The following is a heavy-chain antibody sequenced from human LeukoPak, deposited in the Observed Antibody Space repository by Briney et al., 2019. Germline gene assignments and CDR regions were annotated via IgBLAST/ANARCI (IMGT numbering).Heavy chain of an antibody. J-gene: IGHJ4*02. V-gene: IGHV4-59*12. Sequence: SETLSLTCTVSGGSISSYYWTWIRQPPGKRLEWIGYIYYSGNTNYNPSLKSRVTISVDTSKNQFSLQLNSVTPEDTAVYFCARDQTGDLQFDYWGQGTLVTVSS. CDR2: IYYSGNT. CDR1: GGSISSYY. D-gene: IGHD3-16*01. CDR3: ARDQTGDLQFDY.